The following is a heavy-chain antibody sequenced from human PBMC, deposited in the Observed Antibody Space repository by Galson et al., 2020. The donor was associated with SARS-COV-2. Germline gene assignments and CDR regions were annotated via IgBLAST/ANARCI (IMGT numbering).Heavy chain of an antibody. D-gene: IGHD6-13*01. CDR2: IWYDGSNK. J-gene: IGHJ6*02. CDR1: GFTFSSYG. V-gene: IGHV3-33*01. Sequence: GGSLRLSCAASGFTFSSYGMHWVRQAPGKGLEWVAVIWYDGSNKYYADSVKGRFTISRDNSKNTLYLQMNSLRAEDTAVYYCAREYSSSWGYYYGMDGWGQGTTVTVSS. CDR3: AREYSSSWGYYYGMDG.